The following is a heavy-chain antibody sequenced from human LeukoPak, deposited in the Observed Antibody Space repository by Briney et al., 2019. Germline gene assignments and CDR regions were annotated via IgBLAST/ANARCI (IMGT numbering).Heavy chain of an antibody. J-gene: IGHJ3*01. V-gene: IGHV3-21*01. Sequence: GGSLRLSCAVSELSFKTYSMNWLRQSPGKVLGWVASIRLSGTYIDYADSVKGRFTISRDNGNNSLFLEMTSLRADDTAVYYCARGFCSGGTCYRITGTFDVWGHGTMVSVSS. CDR1: ELSFKTYS. CDR3: ARGFCSGGTCYRITGTFDV. D-gene: IGHD2-15*01. CDR2: IRLSGTYI.